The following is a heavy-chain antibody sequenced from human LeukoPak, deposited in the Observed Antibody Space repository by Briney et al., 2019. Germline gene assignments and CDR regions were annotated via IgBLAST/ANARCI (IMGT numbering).Heavy chain of an antibody. Sequence: ASVKVSCKASGYTFTSYDINWVRQATGQGLEWMGWMNPNSGNTGYAQKFQGRVTMTRDTSISTAYMELSSLRSEDTAVYYCARSSPGPLYYYYYMDVWGKGTTVTISS. V-gene: IGHV1-8*01. CDR1: GYTFTSYD. CDR2: MNPNSGNT. J-gene: IGHJ6*03. CDR3: ARSSPGPLYYYYYMDV. D-gene: IGHD2-8*02.